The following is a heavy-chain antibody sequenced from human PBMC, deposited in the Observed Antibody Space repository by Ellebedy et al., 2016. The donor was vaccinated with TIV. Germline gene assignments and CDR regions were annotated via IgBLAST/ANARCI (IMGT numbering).Heavy chain of an antibody. D-gene: IGHD3-10*01. Sequence: MPSETLSLTCTVSGGSISSYYWSWIRQPPGKGLEWIGYIYYSGSTNYNPSLKSRVTISVDTSKNQFSLKLSSVTAADTAVYYCARDSGVRGVIMGWFDPWGQGTLVTVSS. CDR3: ARDSGVRGVIMGWFDP. V-gene: IGHV4-59*12. J-gene: IGHJ5*02. CDR1: GGSISSYY. CDR2: IYYSGST.